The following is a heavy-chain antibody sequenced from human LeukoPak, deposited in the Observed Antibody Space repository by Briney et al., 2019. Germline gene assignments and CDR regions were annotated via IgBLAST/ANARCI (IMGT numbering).Heavy chain of an antibody. J-gene: IGHJ4*02. CDR2: ISAYNGNT. CDR3: AREPQREQLVFPYFDY. Sequence: GASVKVSCKASGYTFTSYGISWVRQAPGQGLEWMGWISAYNGNTNYAQKLQGRVTMTTDTSTSTAYMELRSLRSDDTAVYYCAREPQREQLVFPYFDYWGQGTLVTVSS. CDR1: GYTFTSYG. D-gene: IGHD6-6*01. V-gene: IGHV1-18*01.